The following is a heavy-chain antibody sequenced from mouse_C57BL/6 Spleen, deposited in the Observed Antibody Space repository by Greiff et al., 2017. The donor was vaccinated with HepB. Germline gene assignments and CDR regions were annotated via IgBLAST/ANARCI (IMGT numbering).Heavy chain of an antibody. CDR2: IDPSDSYT. V-gene: IGHV1-59*01. J-gene: IGHJ1*03. CDR1: GYTFTSYW. D-gene: IGHD1-1*01. Sequence: QVQLQHPGAELVRPGPSVKLSCKASGYTFTSYWMHWVKQRPGQGLEWIGVIDPSDSYTNYNQKFKGKATLTVDTSSSTAYMQLSSLTSEDSAVYYCARYYYGSSYGWYFDVWGTGTTVTVSS. CDR3: ARYYYGSSYGWYFDV.